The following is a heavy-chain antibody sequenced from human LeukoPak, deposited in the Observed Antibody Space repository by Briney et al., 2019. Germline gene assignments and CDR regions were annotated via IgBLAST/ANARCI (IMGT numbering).Heavy chain of an antibody. CDR1: GGSFSGYH. CDR2: INHSGST. V-gene: IGHV4-34*01. CDR3: ARGLYKLRYSSGGYYFDY. Sequence: PSETLSLTCAVYGGSFSGYHWTWIRQPPGKGLEWIGEINHSGSTNYTPSLKSRVTISVDTSKNQFSLKLSSVTAADTAVYYCARGLYKLRYSSGGYYFDYWGQGTLVTVSS. J-gene: IGHJ4*02. D-gene: IGHD6-19*01.